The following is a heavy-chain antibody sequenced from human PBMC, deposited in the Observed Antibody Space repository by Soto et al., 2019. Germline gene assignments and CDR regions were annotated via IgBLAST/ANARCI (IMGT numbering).Heavy chain of an antibody. CDR2: IYYSGST. J-gene: IGHJ5*02. CDR3: ARDTTDDSSGYWAPRWFDP. Sequence: ASETLSLTCTVSGGSISSGGYYWSWIRQHPGKGLEWIGYIYYSGSTYYNPSLKSRVTISVDTSKNQFSLKLSSVTAADTAVYYCARDTTDDSSGYWAPRWFDPWGQGTLVTVSS. D-gene: IGHD3-22*01. V-gene: IGHV4-31*03. CDR1: GGSISSGGYY.